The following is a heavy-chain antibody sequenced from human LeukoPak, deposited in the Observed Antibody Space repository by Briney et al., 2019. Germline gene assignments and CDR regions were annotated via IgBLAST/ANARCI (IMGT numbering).Heavy chain of an antibody. Sequence: GGSLRLSCAASGFTFSSYAMSWVCQAPGKGLEWVSAISGSGGSTYYAGSVKGRFTISRDNSKNTLYLQTNSLRAEDTAVYYCAKDVRLGYCSGGSCYRSSWFDPWGQGTLVTVSS. CDR1: GFTFSSYA. CDR2: ISGSGGST. CDR3: AKDVRLGYCSGGSCYRSSWFDP. J-gene: IGHJ5*02. V-gene: IGHV3-23*01. D-gene: IGHD2-15*01.